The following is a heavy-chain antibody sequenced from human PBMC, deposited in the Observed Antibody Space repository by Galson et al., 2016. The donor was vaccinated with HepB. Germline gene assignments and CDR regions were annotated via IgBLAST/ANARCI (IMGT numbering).Heavy chain of an antibody. Sequence: PALVKPTQTLTLTCTFPGFSVSTSGVGVGWIRQSPGKALEWLALIYWDDNKRYSPSLKTRLSITKDTSKNQVVLTMTNMDPVDTATYYCAHSRVGATGDYYYGLDVWGQGTTVTVSS. J-gene: IGHJ6*02. V-gene: IGHV2-5*02. D-gene: IGHD1-26*01. CDR3: AHSRVGATGDYYYGLDV. CDR1: GFSVSTSGVG. CDR2: IYWDDNK.